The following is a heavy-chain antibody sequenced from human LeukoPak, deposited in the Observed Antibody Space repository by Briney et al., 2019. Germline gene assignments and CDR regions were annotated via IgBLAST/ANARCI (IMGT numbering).Heavy chain of an antibody. CDR3: AKDSRGYQDYFDY. CDR1: GFIFSSHG. CDR2: ISPSGDIT. D-gene: IGHD3-22*01. V-gene: IGHV3-23*01. J-gene: IGHJ4*02. Sequence: GGSLRLSCAASGFIFSSHGMNWVRQAPGKGLEWVSGISPSGDITYYADSVKGRFTISRDNSKNTLYLQMNSLRAEDTAVYYCAKDSRGYQDYFDYWGQGTLVTVSS.